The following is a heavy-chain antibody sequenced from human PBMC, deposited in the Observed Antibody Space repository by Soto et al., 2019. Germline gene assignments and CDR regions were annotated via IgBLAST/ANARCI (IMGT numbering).Heavy chain of an antibody. CDR2: MNPGSGNT. V-gene: IGHV1-8*01. D-gene: IGHD3-10*01. CDR3: ARLAASGSLNWFDP. CDR1: GYTFTNYE. J-gene: IGHJ5*02. Sequence: QVQLVQSGAEVKKPGASVKVSCKASGYTFTNYEINWVRQATGQGLEWMGWMNPGSGNTGYAHKFQGRVTMTRNISISTAYMELSRLGSDDTATYYCARLAASGSLNWFDPWGQGTLVTVSS.